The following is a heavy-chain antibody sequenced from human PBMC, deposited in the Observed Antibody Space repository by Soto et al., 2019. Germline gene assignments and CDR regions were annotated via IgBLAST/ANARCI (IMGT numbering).Heavy chain of an antibody. D-gene: IGHD3-10*01. Sequence: QVQLVESGGGVVQPGRSLRLSCAASGFTFSSYGMHWFRQTPGKGLEWVAVVSSDGYNKFYAHSVKGRFTISRDNSKNTLYVQLNSLRAEDTALYFCVRYYSGSGAVDYWGQGTLVTVSS. CDR2: VSSDGYNK. V-gene: IGHV3-30-3*01. J-gene: IGHJ4*02. CDR1: GFTFSSYG. CDR3: VRYYSGSGAVDY.